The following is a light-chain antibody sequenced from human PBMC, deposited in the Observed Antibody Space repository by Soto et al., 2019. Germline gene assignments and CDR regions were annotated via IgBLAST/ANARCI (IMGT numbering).Light chain of an antibody. CDR3: QQCNSYPYT. V-gene: IGKV1-5*03. CDR1: QNIVIW. J-gene: IGKJ2*01. CDR2: KAS. Sequence: DIQMTQSPSTLSASVGDRVSITCRASQNIVIWLAWYQQKPGKAPKLLIYKASSLESGVPSRFSGSGSGTEFTLPLSSLQPYDFANYYCQQCNSYPYTFGQGTKLEIK.